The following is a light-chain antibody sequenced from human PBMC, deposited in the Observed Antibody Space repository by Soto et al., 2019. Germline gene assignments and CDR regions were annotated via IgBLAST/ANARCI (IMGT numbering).Light chain of an antibody. V-gene: IGKV3-15*01. Sequence: EIAMTQSPATLSVSPGERATLSCRASQSVSRNLAWYQQKPGQAPRLLIYGASTRATGIPARFSGSGSGTEFTLTISSLQSEDFAVYYCQQYNNWPWTFGQGTKVDI. CDR1: QSVSRN. CDR2: GAS. J-gene: IGKJ1*01. CDR3: QQYNNWPWT.